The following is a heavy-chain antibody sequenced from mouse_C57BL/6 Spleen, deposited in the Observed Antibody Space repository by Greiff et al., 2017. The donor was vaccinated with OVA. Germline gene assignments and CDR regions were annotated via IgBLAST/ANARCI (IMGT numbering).Heavy chain of an antibody. Sequence: EVKLVESEGGLVQPGRSMKLSCTASGFTFSDYYMAWVRQVPEKGLEWVANINYDGSSTYYLDSLKSRFIISRDNAKNILYLQMSSLKSEDTATYYCARDSSGSYAMDYWGQGTSVTVSS. CDR2: INYDGSST. D-gene: IGHD3-2*02. V-gene: IGHV5-16*01. CDR1: GFTFSDYY. J-gene: IGHJ4*01. CDR3: ARDSSGSYAMDY.